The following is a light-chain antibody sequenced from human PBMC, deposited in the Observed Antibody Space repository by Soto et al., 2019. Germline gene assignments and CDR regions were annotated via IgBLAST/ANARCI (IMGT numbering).Light chain of an antibody. CDR3: LQHNIYPRT. CDR2: GAV. J-gene: IGKJ1*01. CDR1: HDIRDD. V-gene: IGKV1-17*01. Sequence: DIQMTQSPSSLSASVGDRVTITCRASHDIRDDLGWYQQKPGKAPKRLMYGAVHLHSGVPSRFSGSGSGTEFSLTIISLQPEDFATYYCLQHNIYPRTFGQGTRVDLK.